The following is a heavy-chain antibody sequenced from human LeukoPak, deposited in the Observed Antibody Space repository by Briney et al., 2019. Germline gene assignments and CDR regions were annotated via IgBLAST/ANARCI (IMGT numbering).Heavy chain of an antibody. Sequence: ASVKVSCKASGGTFSSYAISWVRQAPGQGLEWMGRIIPILGIANYAQKFQGRVTITADKSTSTAYMALSSLRSEDTAVYYCARVGYSSGWYVLGPFDYWGQGTLVTVSS. CDR1: GGTFSSYA. CDR2: IIPILGIA. J-gene: IGHJ4*02. CDR3: ARVGYSSGWYVLGPFDY. D-gene: IGHD6-19*01. V-gene: IGHV1-69*04.